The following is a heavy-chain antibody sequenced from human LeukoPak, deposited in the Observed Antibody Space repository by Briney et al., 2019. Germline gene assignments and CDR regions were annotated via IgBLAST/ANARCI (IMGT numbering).Heavy chain of an antibody. CDR2: ISGSGGST. CDR3: AKQGDLGDYDFDY. Sequence: PGGSLRLSCAASGFTFSSYAMSWVRQAPGKGLEWVSAISGSGGSTYYADSVKGRFTISRDNSEDTLYLQMNSLRAEDTAVYYCAKQGDLGDYDFDYWGQGTLVTVSS. V-gene: IGHV3-23*01. J-gene: IGHJ4*02. CDR1: GFTFSSYA. D-gene: IGHD3-22*01.